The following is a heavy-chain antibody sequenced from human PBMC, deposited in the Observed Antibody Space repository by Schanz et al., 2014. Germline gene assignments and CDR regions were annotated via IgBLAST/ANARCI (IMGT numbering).Heavy chain of an antibody. CDR3: ARDAADLFDILTEENY. Sequence: QVQLVPSGAEVKKPGASVKVSCKASGYTFTSYGISWVRQAPGQGLEWMGWISAYNHNKEYDQKFQGRVTMTTDTSTSTAYMELRSLRSGDTAVYYCARDAADLFDILTEENYWGQGTLVTVSA. D-gene: IGHD3-9*01. CDR2: ISAYNHNK. J-gene: IGHJ4*02. CDR1: GYTFTSYG. V-gene: IGHV1-18*01.